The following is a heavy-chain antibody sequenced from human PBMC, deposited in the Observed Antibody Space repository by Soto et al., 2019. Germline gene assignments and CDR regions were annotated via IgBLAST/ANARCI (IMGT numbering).Heavy chain of an antibody. CDR3: AIPGYSSSWYYLFDY. V-gene: IGHV4-34*01. CDR2: INHSGST. Sequence: SETLSLTCAVYGGSFSGYYWSWIRQPPGKGLEWIGEINHSGSTNYNPSLKSRVTISVDTSKNQFSLKLSSVTAADTAVYYCAIPGYSSSWYYLFDYWGQGTLVTVSS. D-gene: IGHD6-13*01. J-gene: IGHJ4*02. CDR1: GGSFSGYY.